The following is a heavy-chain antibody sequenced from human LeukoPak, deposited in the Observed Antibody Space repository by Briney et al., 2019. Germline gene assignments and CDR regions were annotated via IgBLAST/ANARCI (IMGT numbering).Heavy chain of an antibody. CDR2: FSYSGNT. J-gene: IGHJ4*02. D-gene: IGHD3-10*01. CDR1: GASVSSYY. V-gene: IGHV4-59*08. CDR3: ARHKGNSYGPWDD. Sequence: SETLSLTCTVSGASVSSYYWSWIRQPPGKKLESIGYFSYSGNTNCNPSLQSRVTISVDTSKNQFSLRLNSVTAADTAVYYCARHKGNSYGPWDDWGQGTLVTVSS.